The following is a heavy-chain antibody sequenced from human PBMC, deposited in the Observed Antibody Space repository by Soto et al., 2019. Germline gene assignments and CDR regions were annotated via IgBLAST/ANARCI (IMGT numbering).Heavy chain of an antibody. Sequence: GGSLRLSCAASGFSFSNSGMHWVRQAPGKGLEWVAFISYDGSNKYYADSVKGRFTISRDNSKNTLYPQMNSLRAEDTAVYYCAKDRGKIYFDYWGQGTLVTVSS. CDR1: GFSFSNSG. J-gene: IGHJ4*02. V-gene: IGHV3-30*18. CDR3: AKDRGKIYFDY. CDR2: ISYDGSNK.